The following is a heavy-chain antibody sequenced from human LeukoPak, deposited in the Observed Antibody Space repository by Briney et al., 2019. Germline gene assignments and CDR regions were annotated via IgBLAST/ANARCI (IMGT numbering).Heavy chain of an antibody. V-gene: IGHV1-18*01. Sequence: VASVKVSCEASGYTFTSYGISWVRQAPGQGLEWMGWISAYNGNTNYAQKLQGRVTMTTDTSTSTAYMELRSLRSDDTAVYYCARDTTIFGVVIDPHWYFDLWGRGTLVTVSS. CDR3: ARDTTIFGVVIDPHWYFDL. CDR1: GYTFTSYG. D-gene: IGHD3-3*01. J-gene: IGHJ2*01. CDR2: ISAYNGNT.